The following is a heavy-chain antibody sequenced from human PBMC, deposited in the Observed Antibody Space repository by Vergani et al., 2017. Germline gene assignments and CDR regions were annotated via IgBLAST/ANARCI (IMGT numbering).Heavy chain of an antibody. CDR3: ARGALWWLRQIDA. V-gene: IGHV4-38-2*02. CDR2: IHNRGKT. D-gene: IGHD2-21*01. Sequence: QVRLEESGPGLVKPSETLSLTCSVSGYSIGSGFYWAGIRQSPGEGLQWLTSIHNRGKTYHNPSLKSRVSVSLDTSKNRFSLNLTSVTAADTAVYYCARGALWWLRQIDAWGQGTLVTVSS. CDR1: GYSIGSGFY. J-gene: IGHJ5*02.